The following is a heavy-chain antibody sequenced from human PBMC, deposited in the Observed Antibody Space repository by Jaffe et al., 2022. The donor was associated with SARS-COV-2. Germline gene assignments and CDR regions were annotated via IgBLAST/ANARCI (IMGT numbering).Heavy chain of an antibody. J-gene: IGHJ6*02. Sequence: QVQLVQSGAEVKKPGAAVKISCKASGYTLSYHPLHWVRQAPGQGLEWMGWINPGNGDTRYSQNFQGRVTIDRDTSANTVYMELSSLRSEDTAVYYCARATSVMDVWGQGTTVTVSS. CDR3: ARATSVMDV. CDR2: INPGNGDT. CDR1: GYTLSYHP. V-gene: IGHV1-3*01.